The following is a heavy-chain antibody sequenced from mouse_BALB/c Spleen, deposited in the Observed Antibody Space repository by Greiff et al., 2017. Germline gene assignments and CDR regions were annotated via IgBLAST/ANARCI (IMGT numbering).Heavy chain of an antibody. J-gene: IGHJ4*01. Sequence: EVKLMESGPGLVKPSQSLSLTCTVTGYSITSDYAWYWIRQFPGNKLELMGYISYSGSTSYNPSLKSRISITRDTSKNQFFLQLNSVTTEDTATCYCARRGGSNYAMDYWGQGTSVTVSS. CDR3: ARRGGSNYAMDY. D-gene: IGHD1-1*01. CDR1: GYSITSDYA. V-gene: IGHV3-2*02. CDR2: ISYSGST.